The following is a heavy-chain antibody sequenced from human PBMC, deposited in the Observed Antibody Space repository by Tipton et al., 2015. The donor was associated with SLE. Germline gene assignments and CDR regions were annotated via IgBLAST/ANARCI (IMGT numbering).Heavy chain of an antibody. D-gene: IGHD1-1*01. Sequence: SLRLSCAASGFTFSSYWMSWVRQAPGKGLEWVANIKQDGSDKYYVDSVKGRITISRDNANNSLFLQMSSLRGEDTAVYYCARGGGTTTDPFDSWGQGTLVTVSS. CDR2: IKQDGSDK. J-gene: IGHJ4*02. CDR3: ARGGGTTTDPFDS. V-gene: IGHV3-7*01. CDR1: GFTFSSYW.